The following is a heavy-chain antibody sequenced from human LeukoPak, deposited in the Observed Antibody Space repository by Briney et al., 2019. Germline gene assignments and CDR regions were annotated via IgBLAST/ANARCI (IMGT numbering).Heavy chain of an antibody. CDR2: IYPDGST. J-gene: IGHJ4*02. CDR3: ARDAGHPYYGSGSLDY. D-gene: IGHD3-10*01. V-gene: IGHV3-66*01. Sequence: PGRSLRLSCAASGITVSDNYMNWVRQAPGPELECVSVIYPDGSTSYADSVKGRFTISRDNSKNTLYLQMSNLSADDTAVYYCARDAGHPYYGSGSLDYWGQGTLVTVCS. CDR1: GITVSDNY.